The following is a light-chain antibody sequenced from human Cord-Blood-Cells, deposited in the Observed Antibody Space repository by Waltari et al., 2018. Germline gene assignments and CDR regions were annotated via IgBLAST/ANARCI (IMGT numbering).Light chain of an antibody. Sequence: QSALTQPASVSGSPGQSIPISCPGTSSDVGGYNYVSWYQQHPGKAPKLMIYDVSNRPSGVSNRFSGSKSGNTASLTISGLQAEDEADYYCSSYTSSSFWVFGGGTKLTVL. CDR1: SSDVGGYNY. CDR3: SSYTSSSFWV. J-gene: IGLJ3*02. V-gene: IGLV2-14*01. CDR2: DVS.